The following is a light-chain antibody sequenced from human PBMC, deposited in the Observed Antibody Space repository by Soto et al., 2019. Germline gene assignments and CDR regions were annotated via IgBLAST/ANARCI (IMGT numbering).Light chain of an antibody. CDR3: QQYGSSQT. CDR1: QRVYSSY. Sequence: EIVLTQSPGTLSLSPGERATLSCRASQRVYSSYLAWYQQKPGQAPRLLIYAASNRATGIPDRFSGSGSGTDFTLTISRLEPEDFAVYYCQQYGSSQTFGQGPKVEIK. CDR2: AAS. V-gene: IGKV3-20*01. J-gene: IGKJ1*01.